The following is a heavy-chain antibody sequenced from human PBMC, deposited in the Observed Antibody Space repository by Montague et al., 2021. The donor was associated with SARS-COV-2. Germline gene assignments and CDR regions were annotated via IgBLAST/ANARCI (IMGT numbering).Heavy chain of an antibody. CDR1: GYSISSGYY. J-gene: IGHJ4*02. CDR2: INHSGST. Sequence: SETLSLTCTVSGYSISSGYYWSWIRQPPGKGLEWIGEINHSGSTYYNPSLKSRVTISVDTSKNQFSLKLSSVTAADTAVYYCARRKAGYCSGGSCYSAAVFDYWGQGTLVTVSS. CDR3: ARRKAGYCSGGSCYSAAVFDY. V-gene: IGHV4-38-2*02. D-gene: IGHD2-15*01.